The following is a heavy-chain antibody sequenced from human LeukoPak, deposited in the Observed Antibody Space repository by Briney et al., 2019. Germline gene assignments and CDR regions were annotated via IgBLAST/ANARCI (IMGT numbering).Heavy chain of an antibody. D-gene: IGHD3-10*01. CDR2: ISGSGGST. V-gene: IGHV3-23*01. CDR3: ARSYGSGTPGKYGMDV. CDR1: GFTFSSHA. J-gene: IGHJ6*04. Sequence: GGSLRLSCAASGFTFSSHAMSWVRQAPGKGLEWVSAISGSGGSTYYADSVKGRFTISRDNSKNTLYLQMNSLRAEDTAVYYCARSYGSGTPGKYGMDVWGKGTTVTVSS.